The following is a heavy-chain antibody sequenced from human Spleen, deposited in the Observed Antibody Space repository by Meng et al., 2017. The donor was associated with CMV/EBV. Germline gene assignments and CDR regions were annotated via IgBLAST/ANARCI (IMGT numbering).Heavy chain of an antibody. J-gene: IGHJ6*02. V-gene: IGHV4-31*03. CDR1: GGSISSGGYY. CDR3: ARARGYCSSTSCYTDYCYGMDV. Sequence: SETLSLTCTVSGGSISSGGYYWSWIRQHPGKGLEWIGYIYYSGSTYYNTSLKSRVTISVDTSKNQFTLKLSSVTAADTAVYYCARARGYCSSTSCYTDYCYGMDVWGQGTTVTVSS. CDR2: IYYSGST. D-gene: IGHD2-2*02.